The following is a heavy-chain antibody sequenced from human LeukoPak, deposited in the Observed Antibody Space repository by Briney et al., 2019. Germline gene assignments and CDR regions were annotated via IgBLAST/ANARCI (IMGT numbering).Heavy chain of an antibody. CDR2: IGSSGSTI. J-gene: IGHJ6*02. Sequence: GGSLRLPCAASGFIFSNYEMNWVRQAPGKGLEWVSYIGSSGSTIYYADSVKGRFTISRDNAKNSLYLQMNSLRAEDTAVYYCARGPGPGASTLYYYGMDVWGPGTTVTVSS. CDR3: ARGPGPGASTLYYYGMDV. V-gene: IGHV3-48*03. D-gene: IGHD2/OR15-2a*01. CDR1: GFIFSNYE.